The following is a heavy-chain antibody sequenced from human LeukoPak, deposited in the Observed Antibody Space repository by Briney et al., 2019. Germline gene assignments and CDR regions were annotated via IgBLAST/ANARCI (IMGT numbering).Heavy chain of an antibody. J-gene: IGHJ5*02. CDR1: RFTFSSYG. CDR2: ISYDGSNK. V-gene: IGHV3-30*18. D-gene: IGHD3-16*01. CDR3: AKAMREGGNWFDP. Sequence: GRSLRLSCAASRFTFSSYGLHWVSQAQGKGLEWVAGISYDGSNKYYADSVKGRFTISRDNSKNTLYLQMNSLRTEDTAVYYCAKAMREGGNWFDPWGQGTLVTVSS.